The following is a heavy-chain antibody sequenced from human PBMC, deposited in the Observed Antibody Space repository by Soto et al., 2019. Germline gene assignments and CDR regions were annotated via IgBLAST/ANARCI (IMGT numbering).Heavy chain of an antibody. D-gene: IGHD1-20*01. V-gene: IGHV4-31*03. J-gene: IGHJ6*02. CDR1: GGSISSGGYY. CDR3: ARGITNQTGRYGMDV. CDR2: IYYSGST. Sequence: PSETLSLTCTVSGGSISSGGYYWSWIRQRPGKGLEWIGYIYYSGSTYYNPSLKSRVTISVDTSKNQFSLKLSSVTAADTAVYYCARGITNQTGRYGMDVWGQGTTVTVSS.